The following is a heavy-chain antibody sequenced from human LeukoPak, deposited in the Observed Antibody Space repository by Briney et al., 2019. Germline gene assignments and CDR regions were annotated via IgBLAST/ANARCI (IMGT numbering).Heavy chain of an antibody. J-gene: IGHJ3*02. CDR2: ISGGGGST. CDR3: AKDRDATNLVAAYFDI. CDR1: GFTFSSYA. Sequence: GGSLRLSCAASGFTFSSYAMSWVRQAPGKGLEWVSAISGGGGSTYYADSVKGRFAISRDTSKTTLYLQMNSLRAEDTAVYYCAKDRDATNLVAAYFDIWGQGTMVTVSS. D-gene: IGHD2-2*01. V-gene: IGHV3-23*01.